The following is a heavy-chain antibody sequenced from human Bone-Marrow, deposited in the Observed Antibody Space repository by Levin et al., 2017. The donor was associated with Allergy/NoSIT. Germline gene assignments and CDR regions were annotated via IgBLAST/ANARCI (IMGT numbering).Heavy chain of an antibody. V-gene: IGHV5-10-1*01. CDR1: GYSFTSYW. D-gene: IGHD3-22*01. Sequence: GGSLRLSCKGSGYSFTSYWISWVRQMPGKGLEWMGRIDPSDSYTNYSPSFQGHVTISADKSISTAYLQWSSLKASDTAMYYCARREGDTMIVVVKGDAFDIWGQGTMVTVSS. CDR3: ARREGDTMIVVVKGDAFDI. J-gene: IGHJ3*02. CDR2: IDPSDSYT.